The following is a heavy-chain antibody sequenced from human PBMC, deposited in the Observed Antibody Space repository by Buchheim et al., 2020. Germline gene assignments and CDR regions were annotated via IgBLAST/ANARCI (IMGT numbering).Heavy chain of an antibody. Sequence: EVQLVESGGGLVQPGGSLRLSCAASGFTFSSYSMNWLRQAPGKGLEWVSYISSSSSTIYYADSVKGRFTISRDNAKNSLYLQMNSLRAEDTAVYYCARMRGSGYARVYYYYYGMDVWGQGTT. CDR2: ISSSSSTI. D-gene: IGHD5-12*01. CDR3: ARMRGSGYARVYYYYYGMDV. J-gene: IGHJ6*02. V-gene: IGHV3-48*01. CDR1: GFTFSSYS.